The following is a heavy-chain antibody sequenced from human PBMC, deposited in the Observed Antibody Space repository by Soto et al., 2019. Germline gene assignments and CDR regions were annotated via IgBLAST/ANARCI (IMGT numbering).Heavy chain of an antibody. CDR1: GGSVTTGRYN. CDR3: ARDGQGMDG. V-gene: IGHV4-61*01. CDR2: IFLTGIT. Sequence: QVQLQESGPGLVRPSETLSLTCTVSGGSVTTGRYNWSWIRRPPGKGLEWIGNIFLTGITHYNPCRGSRVAMAVDTSKNQLSLRVTAGTAGDTAVYYCARDGQGMDGWGQGTTVTVSS. J-gene: IGHJ6*02.